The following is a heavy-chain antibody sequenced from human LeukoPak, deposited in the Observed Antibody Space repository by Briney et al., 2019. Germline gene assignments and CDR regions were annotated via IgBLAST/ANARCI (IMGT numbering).Heavy chain of an antibody. J-gene: IGHJ4*02. D-gene: IGHD5-12*01. V-gene: IGHV4-39*07. CDR1: GGSISSSTYY. CDR3: ARSGSGYLRYYFDY. Sequence: SETLSLTCTVSGGSISSSTYYWGWIRQPPGKGLEWIGSIYSSGSTYYNPSLKSRVTISVDTSKNQFSLKLSSVSAADTAVYYCARSGSGYLRYYFDYWGQGTLVSVPS. CDR2: IYSSGST.